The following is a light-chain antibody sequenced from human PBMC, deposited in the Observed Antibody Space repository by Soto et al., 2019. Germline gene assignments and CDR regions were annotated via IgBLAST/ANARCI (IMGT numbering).Light chain of an antibody. CDR2: DAS. J-gene: IGKJ1*01. Sequence: EIVLTQSPATLSLSPGERATLSCRASQSVSSYLAWYQQKPGQAPRLLIYDASNRATGIPARFSSSGSGTDFTLTISSLEPEDFAVYYCQQRSNWPWTFGQGTKVAIK. CDR1: QSVSSY. CDR3: QQRSNWPWT. V-gene: IGKV3-11*01.